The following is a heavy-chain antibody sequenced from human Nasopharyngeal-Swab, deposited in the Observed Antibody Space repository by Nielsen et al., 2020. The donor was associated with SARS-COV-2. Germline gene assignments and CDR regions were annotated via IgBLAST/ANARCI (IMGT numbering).Heavy chain of an antibody. CDR3: ARAPIVVVITAFDY. CDR2: IYYSGNT. Sequence: SETLSLTCTVSGGSISSGGYYWSWIRQHPGKGLEWIGYIYYSGNTYYNPSLKSRVTISVDTSKNQFSLKLSSVTAADTAVYYCARAPIVVVITAFDYWGQGTLVTVSS. D-gene: IGHD3-22*01. J-gene: IGHJ4*02. CDR1: GGSISSGGYY. V-gene: IGHV4-31*03.